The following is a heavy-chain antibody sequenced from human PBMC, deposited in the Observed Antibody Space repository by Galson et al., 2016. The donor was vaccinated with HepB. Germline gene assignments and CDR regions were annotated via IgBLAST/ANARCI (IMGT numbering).Heavy chain of an antibody. CDR1: GGTFSSYA. D-gene: IGHD1-26*01. CDR2: IIPIFGTA. Sequence: SVKVSCKASGGTFSSYAISWVRQAPGQGLEWMGGIIPIFGTANYAQKFQGRVTITADESTSTAYMELRSLRSEDTAVYYCARDSDSENYYRYYNMDVWGQGTTVTVSS. CDR3: ARDSDSENYYRYYNMDV. V-gene: IGHV1-69*13. J-gene: IGHJ6*02.